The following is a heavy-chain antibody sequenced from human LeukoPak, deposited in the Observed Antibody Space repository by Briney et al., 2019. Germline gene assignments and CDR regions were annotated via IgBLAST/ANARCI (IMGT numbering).Heavy chain of an antibody. Sequence: PSETLSLTCAVSGYSISSGYYWGWIRQPPRKGLEWIGRIYTSGSTNYNPSLKSRVTISVDTSKNQFSLKLSSVTAADTAVYYCARAPGEMATIWWGQGTLVTVSS. CDR1: GYSISSGYY. CDR2: IYTSGST. J-gene: IGHJ4*02. D-gene: IGHD5-24*01. CDR3: ARAPGEMATIW. V-gene: IGHV4-38-2*01.